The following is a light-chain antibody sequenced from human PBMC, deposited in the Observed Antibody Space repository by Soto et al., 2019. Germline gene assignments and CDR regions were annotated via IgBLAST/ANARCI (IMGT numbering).Light chain of an antibody. J-gene: IGLJ2*01. CDR3: SSYAGSNVLV. V-gene: IGLV2-8*01. CDR2: EVK. CDR1: SSDVGGYNY. Sequence: QSALTQPPSASGSPGQSVTISCTGTSSDVGGYNYVSWYQQHPGKAPKLMIYEVKKQPSGVPDRFSGSKSGNTASLTVSGLQAEDEADYYCSSYAGSNVLVFGGGTKVTVL.